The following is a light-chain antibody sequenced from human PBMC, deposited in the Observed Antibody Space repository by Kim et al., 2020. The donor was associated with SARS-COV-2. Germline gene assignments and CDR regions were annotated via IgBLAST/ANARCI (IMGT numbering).Light chain of an antibody. CDR2: EDD. CDR1: SASSASNY. V-gene: IGLV6-57*02. Sequence: GQTRTISCTGSSASSASNYGQWYQQRSGSVPTTLIYEDDRRSSGGPDQFSSSIDRSSNSASLSISGQKTEDEADYYCQSYDDNIQVFGGGTQLTVL. CDR3: QSYDDNIQV. J-gene: IGLJ3*02.